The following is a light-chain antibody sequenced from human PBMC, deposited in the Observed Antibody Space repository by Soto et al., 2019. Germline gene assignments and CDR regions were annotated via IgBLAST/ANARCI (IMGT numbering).Light chain of an antibody. CDR2: DES. J-gene: IGKJ4*01. V-gene: IGKV3-11*01. Sequence: EIVLTQAPATLSLSPGERATLSCTTSQSVSSFLAWHQQKPGQAPRLLIYDESNRATGIPARFSGSAAGTDFTSPISSLEPEDSASYYFQQRRNWLGFGGGTKVELK. CDR1: QSVSSF. CDR3: QQRRNWLG.